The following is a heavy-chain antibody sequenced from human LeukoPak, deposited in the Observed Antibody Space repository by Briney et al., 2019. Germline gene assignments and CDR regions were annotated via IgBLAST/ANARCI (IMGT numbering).Heavy chain of an antibody. D-gene: IGHD1-26*01. CDR3: ARVDFDMGGSYYGAFDI. CDR1: GGTFSSYA. J-gene: IGHJ3*02. Sequence: EASVKVSCKASGGTFSSYAISWVRQAPGQGLEWMGRIIPIFGTANYAQKFQGRVTITTDESTSTAYMELSSLRSEDTAVYYCARVDFDMGGSYYGAFDIWGQGTMVTVS. CDR2: IIPIFGTA. V-gene: IGHV1-69*05.